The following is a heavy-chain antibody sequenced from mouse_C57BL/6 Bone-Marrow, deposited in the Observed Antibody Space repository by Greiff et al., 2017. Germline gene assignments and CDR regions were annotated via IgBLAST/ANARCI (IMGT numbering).Heavy chain of an antibody. CDR2: IRNKANGYTT. CDR3: VKPYDYDEGPSHYYAMDY. V-gene: IGHV7-4*01. J-gene: IGHJ4*01. D-gene: IGHD2-4*01. CDR1: GFTFTDYY. Sequence: EVQGVESGGGLVQPGASLRLSCAASGFTFTDYYMSWVRQPPGKAPEWLALIRNKANGYTTEYTASVKGRFTISRDNSQNILYLQMNTLRAEDSATYYCVKPYDYDEGPSHYYAMDYWGQGTSVTVSS.